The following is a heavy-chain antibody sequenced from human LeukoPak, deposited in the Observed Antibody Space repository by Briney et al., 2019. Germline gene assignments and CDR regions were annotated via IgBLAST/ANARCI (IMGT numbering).Heavy chain of an antibody. V-gene: IGHV4-39*02. CDR1: GGSINSSGYF. CDR3: ARAGGVDTAMDANFDH. CDR2: IYYTGDA. Sequence: SSETLSLTCSVSGGSINSSGYFWGWIRQPPGKGPEWIGAIYYTGDAYYNPSLTSRVTISVDTSKNHFSLRLSSVTAADTAMYYCARAGGVDTAMDANFDHWGQGVLVTVSS. D-gene: IGHD5-18*01. J-gene: IGHJ4*02.